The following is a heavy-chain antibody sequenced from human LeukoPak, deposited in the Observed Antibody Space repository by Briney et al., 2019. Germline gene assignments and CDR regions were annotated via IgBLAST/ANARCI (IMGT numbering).Heavy chain of an antibody. Sequence: SETLSLTCTVSGGSISSYYWSWIRQPAGKGLEWIGRIYTSGSTNYNPSLKSRVTMSADTSKNQFSLKLSSVTAADTAVYYCARGDPHNYYYYYMDVWGKGTTVTVSS. CDR3: ARGDPHNYYYYYMDV. CDR1: GGSISSYY. J-gene: IGHJ6*03. V-gene: IGHV4-4*07. CDR2: IYTSGST.